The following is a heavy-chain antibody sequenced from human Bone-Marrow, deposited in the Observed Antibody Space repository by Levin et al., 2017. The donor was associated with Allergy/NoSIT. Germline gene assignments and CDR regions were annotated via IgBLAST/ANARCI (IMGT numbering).Heavy chain of an antibody. Sequence: GGSLRLSCEASGFSFSVSSYGMHWFRRAPGKGLEWLAALGYDGNIKFYADSVKGRFTISRDTSENTLYLKMNSLRVEDTALYFCVRYNNNFFDYWGQGTPVTVSS. D-gene: IGHD3-10*01. J-gene: IGHJ4*02. V-gene: IGHV3-33*01. CDR3: VRYNNNFFDY. CDR1: GFSFSVSSYG. CDR2: LGYDGNIK.